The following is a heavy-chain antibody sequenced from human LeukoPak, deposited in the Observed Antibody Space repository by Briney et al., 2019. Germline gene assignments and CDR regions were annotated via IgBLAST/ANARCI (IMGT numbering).Heavy chain of an antibody. CDR1: GFTFSTYW. D-gene: IGHD2-2*01. CDR3: ARDRYCSGTSCYRREFDY. V-gene: IGHV3-74*01. J-gene: IGHJ4*02. Sequence: PGGSLRLSCAASGFTFSTYWMHWVRQAPGKGLVWVSRISSDGSITSYADSVKGRFTISRDNAKNTLYLQMNSLRAEDTAVYYCARDRYCSGTSCYRREFDYWGQGTLVTVSS. CDR2: ISSDGSIT.